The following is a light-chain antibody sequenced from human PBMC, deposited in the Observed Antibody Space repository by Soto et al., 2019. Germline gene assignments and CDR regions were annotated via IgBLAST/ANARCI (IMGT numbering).Light chain of an antibody. CDR3: QQSYSTPT. J-gene: IGKJ2*01. Sequence: DIQMTQSPSSLSASVGDRVTITCRTSQSVSIYVNWYQQKPGKAPILLIYASSGLQSGVPSRFSGSGSGTDFTLTISSLEPEDFATYYCQQSYSTPTFGQGTKVDIK. CDR1: QSVSIY. V-gene: IGKV1-39*01. CDR2: ASS.